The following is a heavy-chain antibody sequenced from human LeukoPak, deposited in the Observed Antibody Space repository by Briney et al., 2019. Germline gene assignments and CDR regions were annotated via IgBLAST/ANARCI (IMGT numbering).Heavy chain of an antibody. D-gene: IGHD3-10*01. CDR2: IYYSGST. V-gene: IGHV4-59*12. CDR1: GGSISSYY. Sequence: SETLSLTCTVSGGSISSYYWSWIRQPPGKGLEWIGYIYYSGSTNYNPSLKSRVTISVDTSKNQFTLKLRSVTAADTAVYHCTIDRDVTDPWGQGTLVTVSS. J-gene: IGHJ5*02. CDR3: TIDRDVTDP.